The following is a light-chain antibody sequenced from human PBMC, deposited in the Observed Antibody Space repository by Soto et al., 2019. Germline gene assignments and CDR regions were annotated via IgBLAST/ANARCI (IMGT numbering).Light chain of an antibody. V-gene: IGKV1-39*01. Sequence: DIKMTQSPSSLSASIGDRVTMTCRASQSISTFLNWYRQRPGKAPELLIYSASILQTGVPARFSGSATRTDFTLIISSLHLEDVGTYFCQQSYSTPHFTFGPGTKVDLK. CDR2: SAS. CDR1: QSISTF. J-gene: IGKJ3*01. CDR3: QQSYSTPHFT.